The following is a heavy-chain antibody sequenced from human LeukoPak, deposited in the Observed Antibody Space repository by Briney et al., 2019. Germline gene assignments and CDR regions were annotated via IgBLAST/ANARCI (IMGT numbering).Heavy chain of an antibody. CDR3: AKDGGSGDYFDY. J-gene: IGHJ4*02. D-gene: IGHD3-10*01. V-gene: IGHV3-30*18. Sequence: PGGSLRLSCAASGFTFSSYGMHWVRQAPGRGLEWVAVISYDGSNKYYADSVKGRFTISRDNSKNTLYLQMNSLRAEDTAVYYCAKDGGSGDYFDYWGQGTLVTVSS. CDR1: GFTFSSYG. CDR2: ISYDGSNK.